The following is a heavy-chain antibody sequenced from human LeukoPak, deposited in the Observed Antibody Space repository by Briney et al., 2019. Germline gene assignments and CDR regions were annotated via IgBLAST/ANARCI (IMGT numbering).Heavy chain of an antibody. CDR1: GGSISSYY. CDR3: ARVEEEEVAGGENYFDY. Sequence: MTSETLSLTCTVSGGSISSYYWSWIRQPPGKGLEWIGYIYYSGSTNYNPSLKSRVTISVDTSKNQFSLKLSSVTAADTAVYYCARVEEEEVAGGENYFDYWGQGILVTVSS. J-gene: IGHJ4*02. D-gene: IGHD6-19*01. CDR2: IYYSGST. V-gene: IGHV4-59*01.